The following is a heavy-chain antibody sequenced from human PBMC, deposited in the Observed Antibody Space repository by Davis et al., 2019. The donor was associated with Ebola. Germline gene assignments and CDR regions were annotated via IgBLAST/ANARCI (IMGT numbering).Heavy chain of an antibody. CDR3: SRDVSTHDSTPLAH. CDR1: GFTFGDYA. V-gene: IGHV3-49*03. D-gene: IGHD2-15*01. Sequence: PGGSLRLSCTASGFTFGDYAMSWFRQAPGKGLEWVGFIRRKVYGGTTEDAASVKGRFIISRDDSKSTVYLQMNSLKIEDTAVYYCSRDVSTHDSTPLAHWGQGTLVTVSS. CDR2: IRRKVYGGTT. J-gene: IGHJ5*02.